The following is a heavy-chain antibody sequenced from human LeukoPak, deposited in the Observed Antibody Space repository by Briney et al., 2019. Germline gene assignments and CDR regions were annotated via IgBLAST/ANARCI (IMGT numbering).Heavy chain of an antibody. Sequence: SVKVSCKASGGTFSSYAISWVRQAPGQGLEWIGGIIPIFGTANYAQKFQGRATITTDESTSTAYMELSSLRSEDTAVYYCARDDSRGTTDYWGQGTLVTVSS. J-gene: IGHJ4*02. CDR3: ARDDSRGTTDY. V-gene: IGHV1-69*05. CDR2: IIPIFGTA. D-gene: IGHD3-16*01. CDR1: GGTFSSYA.